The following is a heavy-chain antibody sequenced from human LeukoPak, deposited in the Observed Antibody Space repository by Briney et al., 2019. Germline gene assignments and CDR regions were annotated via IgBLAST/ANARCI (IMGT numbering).Heavy chain of an antibody. CDR1: GFTFSSYA. CDR2: IYSGGST. V-gene: IGHV3-66*01. D-gene: IGHD6-13*01. Sequence: PGGSLRLSCAASGFTFSSYAMHWVRQAPGKGLEWVSVIYSGGSTYYADSVKGRFTISRDNSKNTLYLQMNSLRAEDTAVYYCAGYSSSWWLDYYYYMDVWGKGTTVTISS. J-gene: IGHJ6*03. CDR3: AGYSSSWWLDYYYYMDV.